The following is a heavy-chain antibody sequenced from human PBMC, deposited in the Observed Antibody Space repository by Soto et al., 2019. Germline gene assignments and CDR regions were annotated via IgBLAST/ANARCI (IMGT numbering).Heavy chain of an antibody. D-gene: IGHD3-16*02. CDR2: IYWDDDR. J-gene: IGHJ4*02. V-gene: IGHV2-5*02. CDR3: AHSTIWGSYRSPFHS. CDR1: GFSLKITGMG. Sequence: QITLKESGPTLVKPTQTLTLTCAFSGFSLKITGMGVGWIRQPPGKALEWLALIYWDDDRRYSPSLKSRLTISRATSKAQVVLTMTNMDPVDTATYYCAHSTIWGSYRSPFHSWGQGTLVTVSS.